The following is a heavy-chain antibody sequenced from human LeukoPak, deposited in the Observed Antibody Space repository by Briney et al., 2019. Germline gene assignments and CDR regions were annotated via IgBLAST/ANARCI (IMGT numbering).Heavy chain of an antibody. J-gene: IGHJ4*02. CDR3: ARGLLDYYDSRGYYMSHFDY. D-gene: IGHD3-22*01. CDR1: GFTFSSYS. V-gene: IGHV3-21*01. Sequence: PGGSLRLSCAASGFTFSSYSMNWVRQAPGKGLEWVSSISSSSSYIYYADSVKGRFTISRDNAKNSLYLQMNSLRAEDTAVYYCARGLLDYYDSRGYYMSHFDYWGQGTLVTVSS. CDR2: ISSSSSYI.